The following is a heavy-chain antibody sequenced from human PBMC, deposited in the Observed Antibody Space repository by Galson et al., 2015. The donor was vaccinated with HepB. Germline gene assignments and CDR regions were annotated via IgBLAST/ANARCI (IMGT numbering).Heavy chain of an antibody. CDR3: ARLPSRTDSGAFYDYGIHH. CDR2: IDPSDSYT. J-gene: IGHJ6*02. V-gene: IGHV5-10-1*01. D-gene: IGHD2-2*01. Sequence: QSGAEVKKPGESLRLSCKGSGYSFTSYWISWVRQMPGKGLEWMGRIDPSDSYTNYSPSFQGHVPISADKSISTAYLQWSSLKASDTAMYYCARLPSRTDSGAFYDYGIHHWGQGTTVTVSS. CDR1: GYSFTSYW.